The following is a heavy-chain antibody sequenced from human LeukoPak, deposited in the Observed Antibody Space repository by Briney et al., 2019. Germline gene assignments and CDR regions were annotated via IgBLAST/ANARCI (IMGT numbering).Heavy chain of an antibody. Sequence: PGGSLRLSCAASGFTFRMYSIHWVRQAPGKGLEWVAVMSYDGSTKYLAESVKGRFTISRDNSQNTVYLQMNSLTAEDTAVYYCTRVRVPSRILLPYFDYWGQGTLVTVSS. CDR3: TRVRVPSRILLPYFDY. CDR2: MSYDGSTK. CDR1: GFTFRMYS. D-gene: IGHD2-15*01. J-gene: IGHJ4*02. V-gene: IGHV3-30*01.